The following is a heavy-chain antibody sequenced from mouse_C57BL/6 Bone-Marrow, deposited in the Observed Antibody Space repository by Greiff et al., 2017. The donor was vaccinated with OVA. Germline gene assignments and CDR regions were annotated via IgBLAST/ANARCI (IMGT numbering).Heavy chain of an antibody. CDR1: GYTFTSYG. CDR3: ASRSGTYYFDY. Sequence: QVQLQQSGAELARPGASVKLSCKASGYTFTSYGISWVKQRTGQGLEWIGEIYPRSGNTYYNEKFKGKATLTADKSSSPAYMELRSLTSVDSAVSFCASRSGTYYFDYWGQGTTLTVSS. D-gene: IGHD3-1*01. CDR2: IYPRSGNT. J-gene: IGHJ2*01. V-gene: IGHV1-81*01.